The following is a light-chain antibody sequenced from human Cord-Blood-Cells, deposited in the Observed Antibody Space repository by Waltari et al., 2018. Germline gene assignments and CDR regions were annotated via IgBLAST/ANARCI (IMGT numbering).Light chain of an antibody. J-gene: IGLJ1*01. CDR3: SSYTSSSTLYV. Sequence: HSALTQPASVSGSPGQSITIPCTGTSSAVGGYNYVSWYQQHPGKAPKLMIYEVSNRPSGVSNRFSGSKSGNTASLTISGLQAEDEADYYCSSYTSSSTLYVFGTGTKVTVL. CDR2: EVS. CDR1: SSAVGGYNY. V-gene: IGLV2-14*01.